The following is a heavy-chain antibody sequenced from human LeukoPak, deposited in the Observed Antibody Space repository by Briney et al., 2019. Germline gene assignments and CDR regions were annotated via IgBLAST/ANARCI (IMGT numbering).Heavy chain of an antibody. CDR2: INPNSSGT. J-gene: IGHJ6*03. D-gene: IGHD2-15*01. CDR1: GYTFIGDY. Sequence: ASVKVSCKASGYTFIGDYMHWVRQAPGQGLEWMGWINPNSSGTNYAQKFQGRVTMTRDTSINTAYMELSRLRSDDTAVYYCARGGRSGYYYYMDVWGKGTTVTVSS. V-gene: IGHV1-2*02. CDR3: ARGGRSGYYYYMDV.